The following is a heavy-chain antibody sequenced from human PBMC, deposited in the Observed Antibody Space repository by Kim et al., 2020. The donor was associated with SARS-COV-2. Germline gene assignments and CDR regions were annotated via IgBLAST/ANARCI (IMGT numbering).Heavy chain of an antibody. D-gene: IGHD2-8*01. V-gene: IGHV1-18*01. Sequence: LQGRVTMTTDTSTSTAYMELRSLRSDDTAVYYCARVREYCTNGVCTSFDYWGQGTLVTVSS. CDR3: ARVREYCTNGVCTSFDY. J-gene: IGHJ4*02.